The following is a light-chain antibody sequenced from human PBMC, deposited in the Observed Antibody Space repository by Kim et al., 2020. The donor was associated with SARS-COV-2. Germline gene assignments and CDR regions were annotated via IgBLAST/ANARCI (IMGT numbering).Light chain of an antibody. CDR2: GKY. V-gene: IGLV3-19*01. J-gene: IGLJ3*02. CDR3: NSRDSSGDHVV. CDR1: SRRNNY. Sequence: ALGQTVRLTCQGDSRRNNYATWYQQRPGQAPVLVLYGKYNRPSGIPDRFSGSASGNTASLTITGAQAEDEADYYCNSRDSSGDHVVFGGGTKLTVL.